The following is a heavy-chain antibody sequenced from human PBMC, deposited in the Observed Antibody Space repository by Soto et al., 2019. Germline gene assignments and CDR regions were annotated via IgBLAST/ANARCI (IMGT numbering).Heavy chain of an antibody. Sequence: SETLSLTCALSGASISSDNRCPWVRQPPGEGLEWIGEISQSGTTKYNPSLASRGTISVDKSKNQFSLRLTSMTAPDTAVYYCAKKVPAALRLYYFFGLDVWGQGTTVTVSS. CDR3: AKKVPAALRLYYFFGLDV. V-gene: IGHV4-4*02. J-gene: IGHJ6*02. CDR1: GASISSDNR. CDR2: ISQSGTT. D-gene: IGHD2-15*01.